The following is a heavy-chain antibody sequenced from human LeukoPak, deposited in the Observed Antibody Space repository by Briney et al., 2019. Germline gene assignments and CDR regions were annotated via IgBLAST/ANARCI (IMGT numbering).Heavy chain of an antibody. V-gene: IGHV3-7*01. CDR1: GFPFGTYW. J-gene: IGHJ5*02. CDR3: SREFHP. CDR2: IKHDGREE. Sequence: GGSLRLSCEGSGFPFGTYWMAWVRQAPGKGLEWVASIKHDGREEHYGDSIKGRFTISRDNGKNSVYLQMNNLRVEDTAMYYCSREFHPWGQGTLVIVSS.